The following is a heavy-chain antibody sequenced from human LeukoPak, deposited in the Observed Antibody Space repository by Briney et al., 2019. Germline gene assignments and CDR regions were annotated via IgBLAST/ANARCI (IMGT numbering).Heavy chain of an antibody. CDR1: GFIFSNYA. CDR2: ISGSGGSA. J-gene: IGHJ4*02. Sequence: GGSLRLSGAASGFIFSNYAMSWVRQAPGKGLEWVSTISGSGGSANYADSVKGRFTVSRDNSTNTLYMQMNALRVEDTAVYYCPRKYDSSGYYDHWGQGALVTVSS. CDR3: PRKYDSSGYYDH. D-gene: IGHD3-22*01. V-gene: IGHV3-23*01.